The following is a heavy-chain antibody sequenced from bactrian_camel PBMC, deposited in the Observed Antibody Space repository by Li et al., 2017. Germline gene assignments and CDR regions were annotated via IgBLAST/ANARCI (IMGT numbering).Heavy chain of an antibody. CDR3: AADTIGNIPPRADYNY. CDR1: GFTFSSYW. D-gene: IGHD2*01. CDR2: INSAGGST. Sequence: QLVESGGGSVQAGGSLRLSCAASGFTFSSYWMYWVRQAPGKGLERVSTINSAGGSTCTAASVLGRFTISRDNAKNTVYQQMNSLKPEDTAVYYCAADTIGNIPPRADYNYWGQGTQVTVS. V-gene: IGHV3S25*01. J-gene: IGHJ4*01.